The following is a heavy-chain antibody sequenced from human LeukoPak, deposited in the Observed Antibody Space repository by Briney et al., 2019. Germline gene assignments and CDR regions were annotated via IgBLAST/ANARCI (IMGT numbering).Heavy chain of an antibody. CDR3: ARKGEMATIKSVHAFDI. J-gene: IGHJ3*02. D-gene: IGHD5-12*01. V-gene: IGHV4-39*07. CDR1: GGSISSGDYY. Sequence: SETLSLTCTVSGGSISSGDYYWSWIRQPPGKGLEWIGEINHSGSTNYNPSLKSRVTISVDTSKNQFSLKLSSVTAADTAVYYCARKGEMATIKSVHAFDIWGQGTMVTVSS. CDR2: INHSGST.